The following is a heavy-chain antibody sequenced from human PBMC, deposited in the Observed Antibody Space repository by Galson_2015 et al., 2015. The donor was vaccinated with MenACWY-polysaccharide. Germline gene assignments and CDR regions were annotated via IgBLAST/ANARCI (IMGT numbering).Heavy chain of an antibody. CDR3: TNLYGVHPSH. D-gene: IGHD4-17*01. V-gene: IGHV3-30*18. J-gene: IGHJ4*02. Sequence: SLRLSCAASGFTFSGFGMHWVRQAPGKGLEWVAVISYDGSYKYYADSVKGRFTISRDNSKNTLYLQMNSLRAEDTAVYYCTNLYGVHPSHWGQGTLVTVSS. CDR2: ISYDGSYK. CDR1: GFTFSGFG.